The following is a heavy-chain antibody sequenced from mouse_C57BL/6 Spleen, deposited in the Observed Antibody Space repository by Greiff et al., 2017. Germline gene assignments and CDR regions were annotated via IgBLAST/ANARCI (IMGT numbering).Heavy chain of an antibody. CDR2: INPNNGGT. CDR1: GYTFTDYY. Sequence: VQLQQSGPELVKPGASVKISCKASGYTFTDYYMNWVKQSHGKGLEWIGDINPNNGGTSYNQKFKGKATLPVDKSSSTAYMELRSLTSEDSAGYYCASPKGNLYDPYWYFDVRGTGTTVTVAS. V-gene: IGHV1-26*01. D-gene: IGHD1-1*01. CDR3: ASPKGNLYDPYWYFDV. J-gene: IGHJ1*03.